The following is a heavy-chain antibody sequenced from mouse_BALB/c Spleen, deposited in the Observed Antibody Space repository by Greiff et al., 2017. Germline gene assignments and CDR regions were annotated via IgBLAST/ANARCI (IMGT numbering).Heavy chain of an antibody. V-gene: IGHV1-82*01. D-gene: IGHD2-3*01. CDR2: IYPGDGDT. J-gene: IGHJ2*01. CDR3: ARDDGYIDY. Sequence: VQLQQSGPELVKPGASVKISCKASGYAFSSSWMNWVKQRPGQGLEWIGRIYPGDGDTNYNGKFKGKATLTADKSSSTAYMQLSSLTSVDSAVYFCARDDGYIDYWGQGTTLTVSS. CDR1: GYAFSSSW.